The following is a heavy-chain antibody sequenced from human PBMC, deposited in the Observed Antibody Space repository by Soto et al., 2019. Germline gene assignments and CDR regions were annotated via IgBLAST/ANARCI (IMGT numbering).Heavy chain of an antibody. Sequence: GGSLRLSCAASGFTFSINDMHWVRQAPGRGLEWVAVISNDGNNKYYADSVKGRFTLSRDNSKNMVYLQMDSLRVEDTAVYYCAKDHHTYHCDSLFDSSGPGTLVTLS. V-gene: IGHV3-30*18. CDR3: AKDHHTYHCDSLFDS. CDR2: ISNDGNNK. J-gene: IGHJ4*02. CDR1: GFTFSIND. D-gene: IGHD2-21*02.